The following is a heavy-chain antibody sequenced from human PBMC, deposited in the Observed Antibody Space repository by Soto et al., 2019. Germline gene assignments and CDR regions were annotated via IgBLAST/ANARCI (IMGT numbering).Heavy chain of an antibody. CDR1: GGSISSSSYY. Sequence: PAETLSLTCTVSGGSISSSSYYWGWIRQPPGKGLEWIGSIYYSGSTYYNPSLKSRVTISVDTSKNQFSLKLSSVTAADTAVYYCARCSSWTNWFDPWGQRTLVPVSS. CDR3: ARCSSWTNWFDP. V-gene: IGHV4-39*01. D-gene: IGHD6-13*01. J-gene: IGHJ5*02. CDR2: IYYSGST.